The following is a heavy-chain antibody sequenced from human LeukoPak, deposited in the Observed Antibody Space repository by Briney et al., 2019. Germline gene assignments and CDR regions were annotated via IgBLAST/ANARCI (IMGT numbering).Heavy chain of an antibody. CDR2: FDPEDGET. CDR3: ATPMSGVVVITFDY. V-gene: IGHV1-24*01. CDR1: GYTLTELS. Sequence: VASVKVSCKVSGYTLTELSMHWVRQAPGKGLEWMGGFDPEDGETIYAQKFQGRVTMTEGTSTDTAYMELSSLRSEDTAVYYCATPMSGVVVITFDYWGQGTLVTVSS. J-gene: IGHJ4*02. D-gene: IGHD3-22*01.